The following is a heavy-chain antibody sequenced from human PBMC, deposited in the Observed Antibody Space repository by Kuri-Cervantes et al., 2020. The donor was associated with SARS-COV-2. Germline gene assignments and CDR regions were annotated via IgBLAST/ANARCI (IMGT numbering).Heavy chain of an antibody. CDR1: GFTFSSYG. Sequence: GESLKISCAASGFTFSSYGMHWVRQAPGKGLEWVAVISYDGSNKYYADSVKGRFTISRDNSKNTLYLQMNSLRAEDTAVYYCAKDREDYAIDYWGHGTLVTVSS. J-gene: IGHJ4*01. CDR2: ISYDGSNK. V-gene: IGHV3-30*18. D-gene: IGHD4-17*01. CDR3: AKDREDYAIDY.